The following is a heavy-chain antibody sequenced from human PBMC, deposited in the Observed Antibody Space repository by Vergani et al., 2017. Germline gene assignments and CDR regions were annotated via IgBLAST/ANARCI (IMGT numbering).Heavy chain of an antibody. CDR1: GGYIDNTNYY. CDR3: AYCGGDCYSGFYFSYMDV. D-gene: IGHD2-21*01. J-gene: IGHJ6*03. CDR2: IYYSGGT. Sequence: QLQLQESGPGLMRPSETLSISCTVSGGYIDNTNYYWDWIRQPPGKGLEWIGSIYYSGGTYYNPSLKSRVTISVDTSKNQFSLKLSSVTAADTAVYYCAYCGGDCYSGFYFSYMDVWGEGTTVTVSS. V-gene: IGHV4-39*01.